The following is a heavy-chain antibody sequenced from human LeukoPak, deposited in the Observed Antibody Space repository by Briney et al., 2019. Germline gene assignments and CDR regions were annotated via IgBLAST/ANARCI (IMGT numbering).Heavy chain of an antibody. CDR3: ARGAGDAFDI. CDR2: IYYGGST. CDR1: GGSISSGGCY. J-gene: IGHJ3*02. V-gene: IGHV4-31*03. Sequence: SETLSLTFTVSGGSISSGGCYWSWIRQHPGKGLEWIGYIYYGGSTYYNPSLKSRVTISVDTSKNQFSLKLSSVTAADTAVYYCARGAGDAFDIWGQGTMVTVSS.